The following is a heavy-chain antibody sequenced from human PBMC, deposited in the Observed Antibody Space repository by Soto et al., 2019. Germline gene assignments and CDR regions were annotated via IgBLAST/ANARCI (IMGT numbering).Heavy chain of an antibody. Sequence: PSETLSLTCSVSGGSIRSSSYYWGWIRQPPGKGLEWIGSIYYSGSTYYNPSLKSRVTISVDTSKNQFSLKLSSVTAADTAVYYCARPRITMVRGVPIPNWFDPWGQGTLVTVSS. CDR1: GGSIRSSSYY. D-gene: IGHD3-10*01. V-gene: IGHV4-39*01. CDR3: ARPRITMVRGVPIPNWFDP. CDR2: IYYSGST. J-gene: IGHJ5*02.